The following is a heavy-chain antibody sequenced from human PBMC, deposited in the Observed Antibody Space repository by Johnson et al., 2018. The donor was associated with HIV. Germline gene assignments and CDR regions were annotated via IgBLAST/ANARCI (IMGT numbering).Heavy chain of an antibody. J-gene: IGHJ3*02. V-gene: IGHV3-9*01. D-gene: IGHD4-11*01. CDR1: GFTFDDYA. CDR3: AKDLNPLTTLDAFDI. Sequence: VQLVESGGGLVQPGRSLRLSCAASGFTFDDYAMHWVRQAPGKGLEWVSGISWNSGSIGYADSVKGRFTISRDNAKNSLYLQMNSLRDEDTAFYYCAKDLNPLTTLDAFDIWGQGTMVTVSS. CDR2: ISWNSGSI.